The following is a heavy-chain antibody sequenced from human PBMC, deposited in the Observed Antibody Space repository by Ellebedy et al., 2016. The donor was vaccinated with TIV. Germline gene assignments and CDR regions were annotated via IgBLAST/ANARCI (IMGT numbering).Heavy chain of an antibody. V-gene: IGHV3-33*08. Sequence: GESLKISCAASGFTFRTNNMNWVRQAPGKGLEWVAGVWSDGSNKYYADSVKGRFTISRDNSKSTLYLQMDSLRAEDTAVYYCARANTAMVKRNHMDVWGQGTTVTVSS. CDR3: ARANTAMVKRNHMDV. D-gene: IGHD5-18*01. CDR2: VWSDGSNK. J-gene: IGHJ6*02. CDR1: GFTFRTNN.